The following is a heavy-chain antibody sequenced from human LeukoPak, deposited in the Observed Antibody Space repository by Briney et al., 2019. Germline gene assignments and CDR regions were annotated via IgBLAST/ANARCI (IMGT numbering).Heavy chain of an antibody. J-gene: IGHJ5*02. CDR1: GFIFINYG. CDR3: AKGGSGYFADL. D-gene: IGHD3-22*01. CDR2: ISNDGGGT. Sequence: GGSLRLSCAASGFIFINYGLIWVRQAPGKGLEWVSAISNDGGGTTYADFVEGRFTISRDNSKNTLFLQMNSLRAEDTALYYCAKGGSGYFADLWGQGTLVTVSS. V-gene: IGHV3-23*01.